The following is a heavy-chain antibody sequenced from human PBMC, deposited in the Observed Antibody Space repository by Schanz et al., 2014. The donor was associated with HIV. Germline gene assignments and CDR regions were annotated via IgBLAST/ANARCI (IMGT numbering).Heavy chain of an antibody. V-gene: IGHV1-2*02. CDR3: ARRESDGALDV. CDR2: INPNSGGT. Sequence: QVRLMQSGAEVKKPGASVKVSCEASRDTFTGYYVHWVRQAPGQGLEWMGWINPNSGGTKYAQKLQGRVTVTRDTSINTAFMELSRLRSDDTAVYHCARRESDGALDVWGPGTTVIVSS. CDR1: RDTFTGYY. J-gene: IGHJ6*02. D-gene: IGHD2-21*02.